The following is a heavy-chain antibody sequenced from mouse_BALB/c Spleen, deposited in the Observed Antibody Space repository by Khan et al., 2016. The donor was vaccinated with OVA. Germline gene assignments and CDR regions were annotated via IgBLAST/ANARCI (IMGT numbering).Heavy chain of an antibody. D-gene: IGHD2-14*01. CDR3: SREWGLYRYAWFAY. CDR1: GFTFSDYY. Sequence: EVELVESGGGLVKPGGSLKLSCAASGFTFSDYYMYWVRQTPEKRLEWVATISDGGTYTYYPDSVKGRFTISRDNAKNNLYLQMSSLKSADAAMYYCSREWGLYRYAWFAYWGQGTLVTVSA. CDR2: ISDGGTYT. V-gene: IGHV5-4*02. J-gene: IGHJ3*01.